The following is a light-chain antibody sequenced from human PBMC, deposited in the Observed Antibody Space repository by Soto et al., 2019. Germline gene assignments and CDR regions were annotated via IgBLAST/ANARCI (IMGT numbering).Light chain of an antibody. CDR2: DAS. J-gene: IGKJ1*01. CDR3: QQYNSYST. Sequence: DIQMTQSPSTLSASVGDRVTITCRASQGISNWLAWYQQKPGKAPKLLIYDASSLESGVPSRFSGSGSGTEFTLTISSLQPDDFATYYCQQYNSYSTFGQGTKVDIK. V-gene: IGKV1-5*01. CDR1: QGISNW.